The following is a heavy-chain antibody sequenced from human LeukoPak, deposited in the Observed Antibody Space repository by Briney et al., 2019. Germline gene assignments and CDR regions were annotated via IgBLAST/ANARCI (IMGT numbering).Heavy chain of an antibody. V-gene: IGHV6-1*01. CDR2: TYYRSKWYN. CDR1: GDSVSSNSVT. Sequence: SQTLSLTSAISGDSVSSNSVTWNWIRQSPSRGLEWLGRTYYRSKWYNDYEVSVKSRIIINPDTSKNQFSLQLNSVTPEDTAVYYCARDNGDYMIDYWGQGTLVTVSS. D-gene: IGHD4-17*01. J-gene: IGHJ4*02. CDR3: ARDNGDYMIDY.